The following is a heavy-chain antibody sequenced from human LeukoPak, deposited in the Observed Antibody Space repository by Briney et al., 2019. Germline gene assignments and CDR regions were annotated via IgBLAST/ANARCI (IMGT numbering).Heavy chain of an antibody. V-gene: IGHV3-23*01. CDR3: TKHLAGSGQYLQH. CDR2: ISADGGST. J-gene: IGHJ1*01. Sequence: SGGSLRLSCAASGYSFSIFDMNWVRQAPGEGLEWVSGISADGGSTFYAESVKGRFTISRDNSKNTMYLQMNNLRAEDTALYYCTKHLAGSGQYLQHWGQGTLVTVFS. CDR1: GYSFSIFD. D-gene: IGHD6-19*01.